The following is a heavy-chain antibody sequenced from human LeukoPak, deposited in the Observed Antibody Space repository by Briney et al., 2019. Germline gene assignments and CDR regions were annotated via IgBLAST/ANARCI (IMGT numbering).Heavy chain of an antibody. CDR3: ARGFYYDSLPFDP. V-gene: IGHV3-48*02. CDR2: VSSSSSTI. J-gene: IGHJ5*02. Sequence: GGSLRLSCAASGFTLSSYSMNWVRQAPGKGLEWVSYVSSSSSTIYYADSVKGRFTISRDNAKNSLYLQMNSLRDEDTAVYCCARGFYYDSLPFDPWGQGTLVTVSS. D-gene: IGHD3-22*01. CDR1: GFTLSSYS.